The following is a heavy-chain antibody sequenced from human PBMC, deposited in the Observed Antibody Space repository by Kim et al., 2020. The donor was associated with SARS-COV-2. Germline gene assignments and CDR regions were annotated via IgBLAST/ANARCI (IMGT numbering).Heavy chain of an antibody. Sequence: ASVKVSCKASGHTFRSHSLHWVRQAPGQRLEWMGWINADTGDTKYSQTFQGRVTITRDTSATTAYMELNSLRYEDTAVYYCVRSGGNSGNYYYSGMDVWGQGTAVTVSS. D-gene: IGHD3-10*01. J-gene: IGHJ6*02. CDR1: GHTFRSHS. CDR3: VRSGGNSGNYYYSGMDV. CDR2: INADTGDT. V-gene: IGHV1-3*01.